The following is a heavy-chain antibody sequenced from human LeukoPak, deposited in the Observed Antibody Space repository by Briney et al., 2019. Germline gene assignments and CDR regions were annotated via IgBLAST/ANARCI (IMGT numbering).Heavy chain of an antibody. D-gene: IGHD3-3*01. Sequence: ASVKVSCKASGYTFTGYYMHWARQAPGQGLEWMGWINPNSGGTNYAQKFQGRVTMTRDTSISTAYMELSRLRSDDTAVYYCAGYDFWSGYYNYWGQGTLVTVSS. V-gene: IGHV1-2*02. CDR3: AGYDFWSGYYNY. J-gene: IGHJ4*02. CDR1: GYTFTGYY. CDR2: INPNSGGT.